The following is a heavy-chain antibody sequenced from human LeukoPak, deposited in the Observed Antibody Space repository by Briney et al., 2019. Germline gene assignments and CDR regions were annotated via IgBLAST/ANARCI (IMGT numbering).Heavy chain of an antibody. CDR1: GGSISSSSYY. CDR3: ARHAIGYCSSTSCSGHAFDI. V-gene: IGHV4-39*01. CDR2: IYYSGST. Sequence: KPSETLSLTCTVSGGSISSSSYYWGWIRQPPGKGLEWIGSIYYSGSTNYNPSLKSRVTISVDTSKNQFSLKLSSVTAADTAVYYCARHAIGYCSSTSCSGHAFDIWGQGTMVTVSS. D-gene: IGHD2-2*01. J-gene: IGHJ3*02.